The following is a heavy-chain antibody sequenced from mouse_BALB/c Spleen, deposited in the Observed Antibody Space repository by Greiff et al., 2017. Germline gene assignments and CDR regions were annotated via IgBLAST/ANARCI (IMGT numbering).Heavy chain of an antibody. V-gene: IGHV14-4*02. Sequence: VHVKQSGAELVRSGASVKLSCTASGFNIKDYYMHWVKQRPEQGLEWIGWIDPENGDTEYAPKFQGKATMTADTSSNTAYLQLSSLTSEDTAVYYCNADYRGAYWGQGTLVTVSA. CDR1: GFNIKDYY. CDR2: IDPENGDT. J-gene: IGHJ3*01. CDR3: NADYRGAY. D-gene: IGHD2-14*01.